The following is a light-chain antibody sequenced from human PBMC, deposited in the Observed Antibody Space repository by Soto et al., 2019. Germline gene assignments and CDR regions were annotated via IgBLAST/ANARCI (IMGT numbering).Light chain of an antibody. CDR3: CSFTGRSTHV. V-gene: IGLV2-23*01. Sequence: QSALTQPASVSGSPGQSITISCTGTSSDVGSYNLVSWYQQHPGKAPKLMIYEGNERPSGVSNRFSGSKSGNTASLTISGLQAEDEADYYCCSFTGRSTHVFGTGTKVTVL. CDR1: SSDVGSYNL. J-gene: IGLJ1*01. CDR2: EGN.